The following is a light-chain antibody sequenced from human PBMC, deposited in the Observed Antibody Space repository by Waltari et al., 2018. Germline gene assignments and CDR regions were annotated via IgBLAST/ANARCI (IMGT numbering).Light chain of an antibody. CDR3: QQYNTWPPLT. Sequence: EIVMTQSPATLSVSPGERATLSCRASQTITDNLAWYQRKPGQAPRLLIYGASSRATGVPARFSGSGSGTDFTLTISSLQSDDFAIYYCQQYNTWPPLTFGGGTKVEIK. J-gene: IGKJ4*01. CDR1: QTITDN. CDR2: GAS. V-gene: IGKV3-15*01.